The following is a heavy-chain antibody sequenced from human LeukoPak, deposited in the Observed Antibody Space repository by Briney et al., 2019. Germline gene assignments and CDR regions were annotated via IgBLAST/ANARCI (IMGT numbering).Heavy chain of an antibody. J-gene: IGHJ6*02. CDR3: ARAFGFIVVVPAAILDYGMDV. D-gene: IGHD2-2*01. CDR2: INHSGST. V-gene: IGHV4-34*01. Sequence: SETLSLTCAVYGGSFSGYYWSWIRQPPGKGLEWIGEINHSGSTNYNPSLKSRVTISVDTSKNQFSLKLSSVTAADTAVYYCARAFGFIVVVPAAILDYGMDVWGQGTTVTVSS. CDR1: GGSFSGYY.